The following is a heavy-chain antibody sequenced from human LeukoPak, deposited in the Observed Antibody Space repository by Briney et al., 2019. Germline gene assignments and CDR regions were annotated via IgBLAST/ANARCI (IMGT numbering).Heavy chain of an antibody. CDR1: GYTFTSYD. V-gene: IGHV1-8*01. CDR2: MNPNSGNT. Sequence: ASVKVSCKASGYTFTSYDINWVRQATGQGLEWMGWMNPNSGNTGYAQKFQGRVTMTRNTSISTAYMELSSLRSEDTAVYYCTKDPAIGWYSSSPEYNWFDPWGQGTLVTVSS. J-gene: IGHJ5*02. CDR3: TKDPAIGWYSSSPEYNWFDP. D-gene: IGHD6-6*01.